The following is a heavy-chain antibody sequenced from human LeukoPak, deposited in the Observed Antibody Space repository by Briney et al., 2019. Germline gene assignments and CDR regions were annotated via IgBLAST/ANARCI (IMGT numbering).Heavy chain of an antibody. V-gene: IGHV1-2*02. CDR2: INPNSGGT. CDR1: GYTFTGYY. CDR3: ARSPDYYDSSVYDY. Sequence: ASVKVSCKASGYTFTGYYMHWLRQAPGQGLEWMGWINPNSGGTNYAQKFQGRVTMTRDTSISTAYMELSRLRSDDTAVYYCARSPDYYDSSVYDYWGQGTLVTVSS. J-gene: IGHJ4*02. D-gene: IGHD3-22*01.